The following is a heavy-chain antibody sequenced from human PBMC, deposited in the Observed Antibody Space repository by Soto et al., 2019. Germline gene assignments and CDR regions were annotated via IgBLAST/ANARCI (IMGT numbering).Heavy chain of an antibody. Sequence: QVQLQESGPGLVKPSETLSLTCTVSGGSISSYYWSWIRQPPGKGLEWIGYIYYSGNTNYNPSLESRVTISVDTSKNQFSLKLSSVTAADTAVYYCARGWSRYYGSGAAFEYWGQGTLVTVSS. CDR2: IYYSGNT. CDR1: GGSISSYY. V-gene: IGHV4-59*01. J-gene: IGHJ4*02. CDR3: ARGWSRYYGSGAAFEY. D-gene: IGHD3-10*01.